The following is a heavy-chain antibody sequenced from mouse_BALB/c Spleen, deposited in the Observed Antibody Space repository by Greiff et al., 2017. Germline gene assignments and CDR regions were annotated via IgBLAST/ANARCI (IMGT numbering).Heavy chain of an antibody. CDR2: INSNGGST. Sequence: EVKLMESGGGLVQPGGSLKLSCAASGFTFSSYGMSWVRQTPDKRLELVATINSNGGSTYYPDSVMGRFTISRDNAKNTLYLQMSSLKSEDTAMYYCARKGYGTADYWGQGTTLTVSS. CDR3: ARKGYGTADY. V-gene: IGHV5-6-3*01. D-gene: IGHD2-10*02. CDR1: GFTFSSYG. J-gene: IGHJ2*01.